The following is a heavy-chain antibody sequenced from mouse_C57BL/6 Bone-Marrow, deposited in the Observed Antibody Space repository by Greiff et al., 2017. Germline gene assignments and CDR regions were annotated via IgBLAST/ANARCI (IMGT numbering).Heavy chain of an antibody. D-gene: IGHD1-1*01. CDR3: TRGHYGSSFDY. Sequence: EVKVVESGEGLVKPGGSLKLSCAASGFTFSSYAMSWVRQTPEKRLEWVAYISSGGDYIYYADTVKGRFTISRDNARNALYLQMSSLKSEDTAMYYCTRGHYGSSFDYWGQGTTLTVSA. CDR2: ISSGGDYI. CDR1: GFTFSSYA. V-gene: IGHV5-9-1*02. J-gene: IGHJ2*01.